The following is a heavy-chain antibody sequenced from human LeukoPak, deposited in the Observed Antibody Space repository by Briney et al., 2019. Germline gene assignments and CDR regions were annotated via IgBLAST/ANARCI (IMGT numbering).Heavy chain of an antibody. D-gene: IGHD6-13*01. CDR1: GFTFSSYW. V-gene: IGHV3-7*01. CDR3: ARDQISSSLYKEPLDY. CDR2: INHNGNVN. J-gene: IGHJ4*02. Sequence: GGSLRLSCAASGFTFSSYWMNWARQAPGKGLEWVASINHNGNVNYYVDSVKGRFTISRDNAKNSLYLQMNSLRDDDTAVYYCARDQISSSLYKEPLDYWGQGTLVTVSS.